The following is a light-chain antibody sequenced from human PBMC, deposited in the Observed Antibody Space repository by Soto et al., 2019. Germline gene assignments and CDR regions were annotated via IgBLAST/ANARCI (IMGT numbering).Light chain of an antibody. CDR1: HNDIGTYDY. J-gene: IGLJ1*01. CDR2: GVT. V-gene: IGLV2-14*03. Sequence: QSALTQPTCVSGSPGQSITISCTGNHNDIGTYDYVSWYQQHPGRAPRLLIYGVTTRPSGISDRFSASKSGLTASLTISGLQPEDEADYYCSSFTSNRIYVFGPGTKVTAL. CDR3: SSFTSNRIYV.